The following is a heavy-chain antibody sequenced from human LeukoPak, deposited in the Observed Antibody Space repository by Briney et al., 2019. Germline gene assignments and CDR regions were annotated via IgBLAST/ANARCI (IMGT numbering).Heavy chain of an antibody. D-gene: IGHD6-19*01. V-gene: IGHV3-64*01. CDR1: GFTISSDS. CDR2: IGYGGDT. CDR3: ARVGGSGSFDS. J-gene: IGHJ4*02. Sequence: GGSLRLSCAASGFTISSDSMHWIRQAPGKGLEYVSAIGYGGDTYYANSVKGRFTISRDISKNALYLQMGSLRPEDMAVYYCARVGGSGSFDSWGQGTLVSVSS.